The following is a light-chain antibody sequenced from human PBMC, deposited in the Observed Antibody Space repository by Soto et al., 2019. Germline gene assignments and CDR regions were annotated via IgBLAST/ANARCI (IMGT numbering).Light chain of an antibody. Sequence: QSVLTQPPSASGSPGQSVTISCTGTSSDVGAYKYVSWYQQYSGKAPKLMIYEVSKRPSGVPDRFSGSKSGNTASLTVSGLQAEDEADYYCTSDVGSNIWVFGGGTKLTVL. J-gene: IGLJ3*02. V-gene: IGLV2-8*01. CDR1: SSDVGAYKY. CDR3: TSDVGSNIWV. CDR2: EVS.